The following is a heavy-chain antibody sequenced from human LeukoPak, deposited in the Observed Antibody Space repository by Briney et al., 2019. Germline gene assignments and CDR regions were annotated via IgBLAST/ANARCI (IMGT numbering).Heavy chain of an antibody. CDR3: ARPFDKCSSSSHPFDY. CDR1: GFTFSSYS. CDR2: ISSSSSYI. V-gene: IGHV3-21*01. D-gene: IGHD6-6*01. J-gene: IGHJ4*02. Sequence: GGSLRLSCAASGFTFSSYSMNWVRQAPGKGLEWVSSISSSSSYIYHADSVKGRFTISRDNAKNSLYLQMNSLRAEDTAVYYCARPFDKCSSSSHPFDYWGQGTLVTVSS.